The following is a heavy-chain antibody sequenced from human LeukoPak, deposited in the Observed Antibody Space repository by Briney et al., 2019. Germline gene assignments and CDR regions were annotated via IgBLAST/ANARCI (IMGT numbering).Heavy chain of an antibody. CDR1: GFRFSDYS. Sequence: GGSLRLSCAASGFRFSDYSMNWVRQAPGKGLEWISYIGISSGNTNYADPVKGRFTISGDKAKNSLYLQMNSLRVEDTAVYYCARDYKYAFDNWGQGTLVTVSS. V-gene: IGHV3-48*01. D-gene: IGHD5-24*01. CDR3: ARDYKYAFDN. CDR2: IGISSGNT. J-gene: IGHJ4*02.